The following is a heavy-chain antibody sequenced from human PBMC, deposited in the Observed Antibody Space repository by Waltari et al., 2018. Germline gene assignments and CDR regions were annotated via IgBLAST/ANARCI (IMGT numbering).Heavy chain of an antibody. D-gene: IGHD3-3*01. V-gene: IGHV1-2*02. CDR3: ARGPTIFGVVIMVYFDY. Sequence: QVQLVQSGAEVKKPGASVKVSCKASGYTFTGYYMHWVRQAPGQGLEWMGWINPNSGGTNYAQKFQGRVTMTRDTSISTAYMELSRLRSDDTAVYYCARGPTIFGVVIMVYFDYWGQGTLVTVSS. J-gene: IGHJ4*02. CDR1: GYTFTGYY. CDR2: INPNSGGT.